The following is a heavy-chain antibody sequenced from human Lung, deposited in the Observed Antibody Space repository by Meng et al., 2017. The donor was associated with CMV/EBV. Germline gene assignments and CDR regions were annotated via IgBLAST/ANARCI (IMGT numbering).Heavy chain of an antibody. CDR3: ATTSNGFFYS. D-gene: IGHD2-2*01. CDR1: GFTFSSYA. V-gene: IGHV3-7*01. CDR2: INQGGNEK. Sequence: GESLKISCAASGFTFSSYAKHWVRQAPGKGLEWVANINQGGNEKYHVDSVRGRFTISRDNGNKSLSLQMNSLRVEDTALYYCATTSNGFFYSWGQGALVTVSS. J-gene: IGHJ4*02.